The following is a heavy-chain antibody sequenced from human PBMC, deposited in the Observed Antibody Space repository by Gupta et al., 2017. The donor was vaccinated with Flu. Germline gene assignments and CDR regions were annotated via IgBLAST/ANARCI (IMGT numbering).Heavy chain of an antibody. CDR2: IIPIFGTA. CDR3: ARGVVVVTPDGHRGGYYYGMDV. D-gene: IGHD2-21*02. J-gene: IGHJ6*02. Sequence: QVQLVQSGAEVKKPGSSVKVSCKASGGTFSRYAISWVRQAPGQGLEWMGGIIPIFGTANYAQKFQGRVTITADKSTSTAYMELSSLRSEDTAVYYCARGVVVVTPDGHRGGYYYGMDVWGQGTTVTVSS. V-gene: IGHV1-69*06. CDR1: GGTFSRYA.